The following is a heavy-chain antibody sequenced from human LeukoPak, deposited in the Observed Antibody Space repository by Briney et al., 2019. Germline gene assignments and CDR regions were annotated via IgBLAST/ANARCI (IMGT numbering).Heavy chain of an antibody. V-gene: IGHV4-59*01. J-gene: IGHJ4*02. CDR1: GGSISSYY. D-gene: IGHD3-22*01. CDR2: IYYSGST. CDR3: AGGDYYDSSGYYYPFGY. Sequence: KSSETLSLTCTVSGGSISSYYWSWIRQLPGKGLEWIGYIYYSGSTNYNPSLKSRVTISVDTSKNQFSLKLSSVTAADTAVYYCAGGDYYDSSGYYYPFGYWGQGTLLPSPQ.